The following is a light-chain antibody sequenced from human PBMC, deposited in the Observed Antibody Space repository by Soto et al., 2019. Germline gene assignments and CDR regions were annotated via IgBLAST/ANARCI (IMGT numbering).Light chain of an antibody. CDR1: QSVSSN. Sequence: IVMPQSPATLSVSPGERATLSCRASQSVSSNLAWYQQKPGQAPRLLIFAASTRATGIPARFSGSGSGTEFTLTISSLQSEDFAVYYCQQYDYWPPWTFGPGTKVDIK. V-gene: IGKV3-15*01. CDR2: AAS. CDR3: QQYDYWPPWT. J-gene: IGKJ1*01.